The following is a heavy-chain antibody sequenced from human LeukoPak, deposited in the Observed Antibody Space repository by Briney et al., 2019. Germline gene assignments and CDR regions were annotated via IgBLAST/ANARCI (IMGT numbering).Heavy chain of an antibody. CDR2: ISGNGGSA. D-gene: IGHD5-12*01. CDR3: VKDRRYSGSDPCFDQ. CDR1: GFTFSNYA. J-gene: IGHJ4*01. V-gene: IGHV3-64D*06. Sequence: PGGSLRPSCSASGFTFSNYAMHWVRQAPGKGLEYVSGISGNGGSAYYADSVKGRFTISRDNSKNTLYLQMSSLRAEDTAVYYCVKDRRYSGSDPCFDQWGHGTLVTVSS.